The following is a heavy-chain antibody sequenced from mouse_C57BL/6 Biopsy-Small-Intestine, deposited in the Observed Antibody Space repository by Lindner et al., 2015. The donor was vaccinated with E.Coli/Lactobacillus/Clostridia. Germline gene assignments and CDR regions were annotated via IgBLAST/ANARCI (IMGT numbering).Heavy chain of an antibody. J-gene: IGHJ2*01. Sequence: VQLQESGPELVKPGDSVKISCKSSGYSFTGYFMNWVMQSHGKSLEWIGRINPYNGDTFYNQKFKGEATLTVDKSSSTAHMELRSLTSEDSAVYYCARGADSDYWGQGTTLTVSS. CDR3: ARGADSDY. CDR2: INPYNGDT. V-gene: IGHV1-20*01. CDR1: GYSFTGYF.